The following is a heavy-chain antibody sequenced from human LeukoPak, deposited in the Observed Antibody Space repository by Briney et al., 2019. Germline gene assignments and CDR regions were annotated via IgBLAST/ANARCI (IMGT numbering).Heavy chain of an antibody. CDR2: IKSKTDGGAT. CDR1: GFTFSNAW. V-gene: IGHV3-15*01. J-gene: IGHJ4*02. CDR3: TTSYYYGSGSYYNG. Sequence: GGSLRLSCAASGFTFSNAWMSWVRQAPGKGLEWVGRIKSKTDGGATDYAAPVEGRFTISRDDSKNTLYLQMNSLKTEDTAVYYCTTSYYYGSGSYYNGWGQGTLVTVSS. D-gene: IGHD3-10*01.